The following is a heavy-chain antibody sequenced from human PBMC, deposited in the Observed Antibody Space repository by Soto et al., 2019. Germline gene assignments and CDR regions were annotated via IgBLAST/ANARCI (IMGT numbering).Heavy chain of an antibody. J-gene: IGHJ4*02. CDR2: ISYDGSNK. D-gene: IGHD2-21*02. Sequence: HPGGSLRLSCAASGFTFSSYGMHWVRQAPGKGLEWVAVISYDGSNKYYADSVKGRFTISRDNSKNTLYLQMNSLRAEDTAVYYCAKESVPICGGDCYLPTPPGQIDYWGQGTLVTVSS. CDR1: GFTFSSYG. CDR3: AKESVPICGGDCYLPTPPGQIDY. V-gene: IGHV3-30*18.